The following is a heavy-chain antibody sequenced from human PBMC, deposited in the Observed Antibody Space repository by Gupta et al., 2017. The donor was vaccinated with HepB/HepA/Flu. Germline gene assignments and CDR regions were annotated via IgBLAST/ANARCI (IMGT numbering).Heavy chain of an antibody. CDR3: ARDPYSRPSHAVAFFDY. V-gene: IGHV3-30*03. CDR2: ISYDGSNK. J-gene: IGHJ4*02. Sequence: QVQLVESGGGVVQPGRSLRLSCAASGFTFSSYVMHWVRQAPGKGLEWVAVISYDGSNKYYPDSVKGRFTISRDNSKNTLYLQMNSLRPEDTAVYYCARDPYSRPSHAVAFFDYWGQGTLVTVSS. D-gene: IGHD6-6*01. CDR1: GFTFSSYV.